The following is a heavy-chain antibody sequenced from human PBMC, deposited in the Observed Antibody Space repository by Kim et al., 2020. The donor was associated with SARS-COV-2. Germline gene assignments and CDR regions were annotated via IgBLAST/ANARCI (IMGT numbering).Heavy chain of an antibody. CDR2: IIGSGTTI. Sequence: GGSLRLSWAASGFTFSSYEMNWVRQAPGKGLEWVSYIIGSGTTIYYADSVRGRFTISRDNDKNSLYLQMNSLRAEDTAVYYCARGPNYIPFDYWGQGTLVTVSS. V-gene: IGHV3-48*03. CDR3: ARGPNYIPFDY. D-gene: IGHD1-7*01. CDR1: GFTFSSYE. J-gene: IGHJ4*02.